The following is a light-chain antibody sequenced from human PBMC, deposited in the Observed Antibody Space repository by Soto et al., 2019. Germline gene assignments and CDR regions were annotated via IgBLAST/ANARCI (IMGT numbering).Light chain of an antibody. CDR2: GAS. CDR1: QSVSSSY. V-gene: IGKV3-20*01. J-gene: IGKJ2*01. Sequence: EIGLTKSPGTLYLSPGERATVSCRASQSVSSSYLAWYQQKPVQDPRLLIYGASGRATAIPDRFSGSGSGTDFTLTISRLEPEDFAMYYCQQYGSSPMYTFGKGTKLEIK. CDR3: QQYGSSPMYT.